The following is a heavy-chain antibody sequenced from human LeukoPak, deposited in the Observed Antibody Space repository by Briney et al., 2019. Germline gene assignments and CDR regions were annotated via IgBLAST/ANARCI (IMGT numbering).Heavy chain of an antibody. Sequence: SSVNVSCKASGGTFSSYAISWVRQAAGQGLDWMGGIIPIFCTANYAQKFQGRVTITADKSTSTAYMELSSLRSEDTAVYYCARGGTNIVATIRGPPGITRDGDYFDYWGQGTLVTVSS. CDR3: ARGGTNIVATIRGPPGITRDGDYFDY. CDR1: GGTFSSYA. V-gene: IGHV1-69*06. J-gene: IGHJ4*02. D-gene: IGHD5-12*01. CDR2: IIPIFCTA.